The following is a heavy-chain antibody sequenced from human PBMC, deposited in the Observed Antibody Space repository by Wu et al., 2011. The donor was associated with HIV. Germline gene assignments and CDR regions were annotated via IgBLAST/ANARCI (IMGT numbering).Heavy chain of an antibody. CDR1: GYTFTTYY. CDR2: INPSGGST. D-gene: IGHD6-13*01. CDR3: ARDRIAAANRYFDY. Sequence: QVQLVQSGAEVKKPGASVKVSCKASGYTFTTYYMHWVRQAPGQGLEWMGIINPSGGSTTYAQQFQGRVSMTRDASTGIVYMELSSLRSEDTALYYCARDRIAAANRYFDYVGPGTLVTVS. J-gene: IGHJ4*03. V-gene: IGHV1-46*01.